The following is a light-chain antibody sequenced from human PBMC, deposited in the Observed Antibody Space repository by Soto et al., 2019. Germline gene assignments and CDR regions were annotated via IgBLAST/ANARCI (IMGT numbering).Light chain of an antibody. CDR3: SSFTISTTYV. CDR2: DVS. Sequence: QSALTQPASVSGSPGQSITISCTGTSSDVGGYNYVSWYQQHPGKAPKVMIYDVSNRPSGVSNRFSGSKSGNTASLTISGLQAEDEADYYCSSFTISTTYVFGTGTKLTVL. CDR1: SSDVGGYNY. J-gene: IGLJ1*01. V-gene: IGLV2-14*01.